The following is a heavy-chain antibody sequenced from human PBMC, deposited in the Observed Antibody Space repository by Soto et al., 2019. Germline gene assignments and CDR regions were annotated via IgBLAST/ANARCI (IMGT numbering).Heavy chain of an antibody. V-gene: IGHV3-30*18. J-gene: IGHJ3*02. D-gene: IGHD6-19*01. Sequence: QLVESGGGVVQPGTSLILSCVASGFTLSSYGMHWVRQAPGKGLEGVAAISYDGDDQYYGDSVRGRFTISRDNSESTVYLQMTSLRADDTGVYYCAKDRGHIAVAAITGGGDFHIWGRGTMVAVSS. CDR2: ISYDGDDQ. CDR3: AKDRGHIAVAAITGGGDFHI. CDR1: GFTLSSYG.